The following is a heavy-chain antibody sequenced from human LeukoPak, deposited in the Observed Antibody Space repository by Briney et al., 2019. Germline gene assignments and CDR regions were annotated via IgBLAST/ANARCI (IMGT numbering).Heavy chain of an antibody. J-gene: IGHJ4*02. CDR2: LAYDGDNK. D-gene: IGHD2-15*01. Sequence: SLTLSGAASGFTFSSYGMHWVRQAPGKGLEWVAVLAYDGDNKYYADSVKGRFTISRDNSKNTLYLQMNRLRAEDTAVYYCAKGGRYCSGGNWFAIDYWGQGTLHRVL. V-gene: IGHV3-30*18. CDR3: AKGGRYCSGGNWFAIDY. CDR1: GFTFSSYG.